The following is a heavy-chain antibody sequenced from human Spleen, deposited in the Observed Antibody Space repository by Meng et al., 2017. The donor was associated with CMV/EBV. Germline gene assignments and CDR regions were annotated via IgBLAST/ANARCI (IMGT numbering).Heavy chain of an antibody. CDR1: GFTFSNAW. CDR3: TTVGRYYDFWSGYYKVDY. CDR2: IKSETDGGTT. Sequence: GGSLRLSCAASGFTFSNAWMSWVRQAPGKGLEWVGRIKSETDGGTTDYAAPVKGRFTISRDDSKNTLYLQMNSLKTEDTAVYYCTTVGRYYDFWSGYYKVDYWGQGTLVTVSS. D-gene: IGHD3-3*01. V-gene: IGHV3-15*01. J-gene: IGHJ4*02.